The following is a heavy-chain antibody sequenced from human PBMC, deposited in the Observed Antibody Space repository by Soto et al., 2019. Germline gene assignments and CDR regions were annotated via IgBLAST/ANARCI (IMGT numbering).Heavy chain of an antibody. V-gene: IGHV3-23*01. CDR2: ISGSGGST. CDR3: AKSTKSSSSWYPGWFDP. Sequence: GGSLRLSCAASGFTFSSYAMSWVRQAPGKGLEWVSAISGSGGSTYYADSVKGRFTISRDNSKNTLYLQMNSLRAEDTAVYYCAKSTKSSSSWYPGWFDPWGQGTLVTVSS. D-gene: IGHD6-13*01. CDR1: GFTFSSYA. J-gene: IGHJ5*02.